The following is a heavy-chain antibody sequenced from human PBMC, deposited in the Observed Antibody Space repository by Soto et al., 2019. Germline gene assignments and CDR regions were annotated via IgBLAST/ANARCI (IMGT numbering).Heavy chain of an antibody. CDR2: MNAKSGDT. CDR1: GYTFSDFD. Sequence: ASVKVSCKASGYTFSDFDINWLRQASGQGPEWMGWMNAKSGDTFFAQRFQGKFNMTWDTSLSTAYMEVGSLTSDDTAMYYCARGNPFNYDGFDVWGQGTTVTVSS. CDR3: ARGNPFNYDGFDV. D-gene: IGHD3-3*01. J-gene: IGHJ6*02. V-gene: IGHV1-8*01.